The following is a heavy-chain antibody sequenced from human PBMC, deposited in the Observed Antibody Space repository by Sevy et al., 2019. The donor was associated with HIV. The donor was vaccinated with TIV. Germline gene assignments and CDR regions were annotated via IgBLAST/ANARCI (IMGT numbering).Heavy chain of an antibody. Sequence: ASVKVSCKASGGTFSSYAISCVRQAPGQGLEWMGGIIPIFGTANYAQKFQGRVTITADESTSTAYMELSSLRSEDTAVYYCARYGDIVASLTIYAEYYYYGMDVWGQGTTVTVS. J-gene: IGHJ6*02. CDR1: GGTFSSYA. V-gene: IGHV1-69*13. CDR3: ARYGDIVASLTIYAEYYYYGMDV. CDR2: IIPIFGTA. D-gene: IGHD5-12*01.